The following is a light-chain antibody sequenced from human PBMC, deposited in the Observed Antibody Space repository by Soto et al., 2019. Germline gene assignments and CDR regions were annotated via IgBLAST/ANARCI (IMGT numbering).Light chain of an antibody. CDR1: QSINNR. J-gene: IGKJ1*01. CDR2: DAS. V-gene: IGKV1-5*01. Sequence: IQMTQSPSTLSASIGDRVTITCRASQSINNRLAWYQQMPGKAPKLLIYDASSLESGVPSRFSGSGSGTEFTLTISSLQPDDFATYYCQQYNSYSSTFGHGTKVDIK. CDR3: QQYNSYSST.